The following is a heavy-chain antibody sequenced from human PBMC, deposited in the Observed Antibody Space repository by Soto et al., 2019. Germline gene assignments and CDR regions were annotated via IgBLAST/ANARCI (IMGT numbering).Heavy chain of an antibody. CDR2: INHSGST. J-gene: IGHJ6*02. CDR3: ARVMVDEGIGLVVPAARVEDV. V-gene: IGHV4-34*01. Sequence: SETLSLTCAVYGGSFSGYYWSWIRQPPGKGLEWIGEINHSGSTNYNPSLKSRVTISVDTSKNQFSLKLSSVTAADTAVYYCARVMVDEGIGLVVPAARVEDVWGQGTTVTVSS. D-gene: IGHD2-2*01. CDR1: GGSFSGYY.